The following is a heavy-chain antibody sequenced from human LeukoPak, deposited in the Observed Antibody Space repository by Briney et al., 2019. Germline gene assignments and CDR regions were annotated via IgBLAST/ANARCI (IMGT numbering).Heavy chain of an antibody. CDR3: AKDLGGIAARPSGTPDY. CDR1: GFTFSSYG. J-gene: IGHJ4*02. Sequence: GRSLRLSCAASGFTFSSYGMHWVRQAPGKGLEWVAVIWYDGSNKYYADSVKGRFTISRDNSKNTLYLQKNSLRAEDTAVYYCAKDLGGIAARPSGTPDYWGQGTLVTVSS. CDR2: IWYDGSNK. V-gene: IGHV3-33*06. D-gene: IGHD6-6*01.